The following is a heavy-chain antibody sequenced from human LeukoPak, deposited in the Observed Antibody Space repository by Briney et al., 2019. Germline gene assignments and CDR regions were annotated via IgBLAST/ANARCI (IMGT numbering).Heavy chain of an antibody. CDR3: ARESLRYFDPGRYGMDV. CDR1: GYTFTSYD. Sequence: ASVKVSCKASGYTFTSYDINWVRQATGQGLEWMGWMNPNSGNTGYAQKFQGRVTMTRNTSISTAYMELSRLRSDDTAVYYCARESLRYFDPGRYGMDVWGQGTTVTVSS. V-gene: IGHV1-8*01. D-gene: IGHD3-9*01. CDR2: MNPNSGNT. J-gene: IGHJ6*02.